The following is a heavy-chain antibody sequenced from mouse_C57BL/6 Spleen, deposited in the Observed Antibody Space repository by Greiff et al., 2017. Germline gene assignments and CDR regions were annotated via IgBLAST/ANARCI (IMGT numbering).Heavy chain of an antibody. CDR1: GYSFTSYY. CDR3: ASQKSSYDSFDY. Sequence: QVQLQQSGPELVKPGASVKISCKASGYSFTSYYIHWVKQRTGQGLEWIGWIYPGSGNTKYNEKFKGKATLTADTSSSTAYMQLSSLTSEDSAVYYCASQKSSYDSFDYWGQGTTLTGSS. V-gene: IGHV1-66*01. D-gene: IGHD2-4*01. J-gene: IGHJ2*01. CDR2: IYPGSGNT.